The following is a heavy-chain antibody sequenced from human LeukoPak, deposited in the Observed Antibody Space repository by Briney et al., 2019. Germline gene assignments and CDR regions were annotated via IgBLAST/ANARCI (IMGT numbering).Heavy chain of an antibody. CDR3: AATSPHLLRYFDWLPGVIDY. Sequence: KPSETLSLTCTVSGGSISSYYWSWIRQPPGKGLEWIGYIYYSGSTNYNPSLMSRVTISVDTSKNQFSLKLSSVTAADTAVYYCAATSPHLLRYFDWLPGVIDYWGQGTPATLSS. J-gene: IGHJ4*02. V-gene: IGHV4-59*01. D-gene: IGHD3-9*01. CDR1: GGSISSYY. CDR2: IYYSGST.